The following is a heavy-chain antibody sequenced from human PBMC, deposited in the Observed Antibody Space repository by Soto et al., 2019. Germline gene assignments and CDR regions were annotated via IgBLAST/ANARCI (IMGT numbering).Heavy chain of an antibody. J-gene: IGHJ6*02. CDR1: GGSISSYY. CDR2: IYTSGST. D-gene: IGHD6-13*01. CDR3: ARGSSSWHHYYYYYGMDV. V-gene: IGHV4-4*07. Sequence: PSETLSLTCTVSGGSISSYYWSWIRQPAGKGLEWIGRIYTSGSTNYNPSLKSRVTMSVDTSKNQFSLKLSSVTAADTAVYYCARGSSSWHHYYYYYGMDVWGQGTTVTVSS.